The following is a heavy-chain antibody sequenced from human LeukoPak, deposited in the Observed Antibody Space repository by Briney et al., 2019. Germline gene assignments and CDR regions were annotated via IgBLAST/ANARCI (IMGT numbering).Heavy chain of an antibody. J-gene: IGHJ5*02. V-gene: IGHV4-34*01. Sequence: PSETLSLTCAVYGGSFSGYYWSWIRQPPGRGREWVGEINHSGSTNYNPSLKSRVTISVDTAKNQFSLDLSSVTAADTAVYYCASRGTWGQGTLVTVSS. CDR2: INHSGST. CDR3: ASRGT. D-gene: IGHD3-10*01. CDR1: GGSFSGYY.